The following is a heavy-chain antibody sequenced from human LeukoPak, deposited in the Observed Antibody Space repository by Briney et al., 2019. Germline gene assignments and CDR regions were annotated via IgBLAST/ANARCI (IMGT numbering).Heavy chain of an antibody. CDR2: IYYSGST. V-gene: IGHV4-38-2*02. CDR1: GYSISSDYY. J-gene: IGHJ5*02. D-gene: IGHD3-3*01. Sequence: SETLSLTCTVSGYSISSDYYWGWIRQPPGKGLEWIGSIYYSGSTYYNPSLKSRVTISVDTSKNQFSLKLSSVTAADTAVYYCARDSIDFWSGYRNNWFDPWGQGTLVTVSS. CDR3: ARDSIDFWSGYRNNWFDP.